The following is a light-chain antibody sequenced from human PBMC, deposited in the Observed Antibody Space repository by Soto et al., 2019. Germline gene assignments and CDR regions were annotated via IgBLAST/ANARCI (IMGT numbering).Light chain of an antibody. CDR1: SRDVGGYNY. V-gene: IGLV2-8*01. Sequence: QSVLTLPPSASGSPGQSVTISCTGTSRDVGGYNYVSWYQQHPGKAPKLMIYEVSKRPSGVPDRFSGSKSGNTASLTVSGLQAEDEADYYCSSYAGSNSVVFGGGTKLTVL. CDR2: EVS. CDR3: SSYAGSNSVV. J-gene: IGLJ2*01.